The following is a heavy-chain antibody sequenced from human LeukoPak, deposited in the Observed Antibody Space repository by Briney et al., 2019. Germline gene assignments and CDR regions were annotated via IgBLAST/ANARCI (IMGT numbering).Heavy chain of an antibody. D-gene: IGHD6-13*01. CDR1: GLTFSTYW. V-gene: IGHV3-7*02. CDR2: IKQDGSEK. CDR3: ASSRWQAFDS. J-gene: IGHJ4*02. Sequence: PGGSLRLSCAASGLTFSTYWMSWVRQAPGKGLEWVAHIKQDGSEKYYVDSVKGRFTVSRDNAKNSVYLQLSSLRTEDTAAYYCASSRWQAFDSWGQGILVTVSS.